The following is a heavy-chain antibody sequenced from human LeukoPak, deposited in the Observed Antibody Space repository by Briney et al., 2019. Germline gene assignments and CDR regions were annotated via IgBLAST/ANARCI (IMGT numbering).Heavy chain of an antibody. D-gene: IGHD1-26*01. CDR1: GGSISSSNW. CDR3: ASFGGSYYYYYYMDV. CDR2: IFYSGST. V-gene: IGHV4-4*02. J-gene: IGHJ6*03. Sequence: SGTLSLTCAVSGGSISSSNWWSWVRQPPGKGLEWLGEIFYSGSTNYNPSLKSRIIIPVDKSKNQFSLKLSPVTAADTAVYYCASFGGSYYYYYYMDVWGKGTTVTVSS.